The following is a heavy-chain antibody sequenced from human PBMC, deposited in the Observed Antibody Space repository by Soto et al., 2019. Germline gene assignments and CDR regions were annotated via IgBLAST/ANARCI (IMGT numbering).Heavy chain of an antibody. J-gene: IGHJ4*02. Sequence: EVQLVESGGGLVQPGRSLRLSCAASGFTFDDYAMHWVRQAPGKGLEWVSGIHWNSGTTGYAASVRGRFTISRDNDKNSLYLQMNSLRGEDTALYHCVKPTRRTGWDHFDSWGQGTLVTVSS. CDR2: IHWNSGTT. CDR3: VKPTRRTGWDHFDS. D-gene: IGHD6-19*01. CDR1: GFTFDDYA. V-gene: IGHV3-9*01.